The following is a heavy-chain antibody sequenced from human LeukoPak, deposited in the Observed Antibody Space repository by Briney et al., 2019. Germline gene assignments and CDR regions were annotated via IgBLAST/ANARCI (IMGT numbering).Heavy chain of an antibody. J-gene: IGHJ4*02. CDR3: ARGPYSYGYWDY. CDR1: GYSLSSGYY. CDR2: IYHSGST. Sequence: PSETLSLTCAVSGYSLSSGYYWGWIRQPPGKGLERIGSIYHSGSTYYNPSLESRVTISVDTSKNQFSLKLSSVTAADTAVYYCARGPYSYGYWDYWGQGTLVTVSS. D-gene: IGHD5-18*01. V-gene: IGHV4-38-2*01.